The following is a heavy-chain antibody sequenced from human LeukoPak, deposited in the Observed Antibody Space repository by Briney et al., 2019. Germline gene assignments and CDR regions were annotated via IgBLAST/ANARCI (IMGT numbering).Heavy chain of an antibody. Sequence: EAGGSLRLSCAASGFTSMNAWMSWVRQAPGKAPEWVARIKSKREGETTDYAAPVKGRFTISRDDSKNTLYLQMNSLKTEDTALYYCTTDGGVIGQVWLSYWGQGTLVTVSS. J-gene: IGHJ4*02. D-gene: IGHD5-18*01. V-gene: IGHV3-15*01. CDR3: TTDGGVIGQVWLSY. CDR1: GFTSMNAW. CDR2: IKSKREGETT.